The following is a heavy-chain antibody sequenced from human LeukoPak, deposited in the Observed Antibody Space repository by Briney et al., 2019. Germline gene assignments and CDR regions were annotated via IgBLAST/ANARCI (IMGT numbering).Heavy chain of an antibody. V-gene: IGHV3-53*01. J-gene: IGHJ6*02. D-gene: IGHD6-19*01. CDR3: AKAEQWLFSYYYGMDV. CDR1: GFTVSSNY. CDR2: IYSGGST. Sequence: GGSLRLSCAASGFTVSSNYMSWVRQAPGKGLEWVSVIYSGGSTYYADSVKGRFTISRDNSKNTLYLQMNSLRAEDTAVYYCAKAEQWLFSYYYGMDVWGQGTTVTVSS.